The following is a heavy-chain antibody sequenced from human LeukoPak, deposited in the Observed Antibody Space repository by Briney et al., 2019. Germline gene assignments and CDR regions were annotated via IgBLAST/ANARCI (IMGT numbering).Heavy chain of an antibody. D-gene: IGHD5-18*01. CDR3: AKEEGYIYGLLDY. J-gene: IGHJ4*02. CDR1: GFTFSSYA. CDR2: ISGSGGTT. Sequence: GGSLRLSCAASGFTFSSYALSWVRQAPGKGLEWVSSISGSGGTTYYADSVKGRFTISRDNSKNTLYLQMNSLRAEDTAVYYCAKEEGYIYGLLDYWGQGTLVTVSS. V-gene: IGHV3-23*01.